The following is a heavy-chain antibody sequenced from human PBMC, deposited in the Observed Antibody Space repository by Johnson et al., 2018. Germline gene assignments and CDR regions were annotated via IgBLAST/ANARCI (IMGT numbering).Heavy chain of an antibody. CDR3: VGQEDFYSTLDV. V-gene: IGHV5-51*01. D-gene: IGHD3-3*01. CDR2: IYPADSDT. CDR1: GYSFTNYL. J-gene: IGHJ6*02. Sequence: VQLVQSGAEVKKPGESLKISCKASGYSFTNYLIGWVRQMPGKGLEWMGIIYPADSDTRFSPSFQGQVNISVDKSIRTAYLQWSSLKASDSAIYYCVGQEDFYSTLDVWGQGTTVTVSS.